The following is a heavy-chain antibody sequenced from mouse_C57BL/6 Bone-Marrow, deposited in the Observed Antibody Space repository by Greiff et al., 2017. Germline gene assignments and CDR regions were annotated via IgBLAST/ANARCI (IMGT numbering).Heavy chain of an antibody. D-gene: IGHD1-1*01. CDR2: IDPENGDT. J-gene: IGHJ1*03. Sequence: VQLQQSGAELVRPGASVKLSCTASGFNIKDDYMHWVNQRPEQGLEWIGWIDPENGDTEYASKFQGKATITADTSSNTAYLQLSSLTSEDTAVYYCTTFYGSSYLRYFDVWGTGTTVTVSS. CDR1: GFNIKDDY. V-gene: IGHV14-4*01. CDR3: TTFYGSSYLRYFDV.